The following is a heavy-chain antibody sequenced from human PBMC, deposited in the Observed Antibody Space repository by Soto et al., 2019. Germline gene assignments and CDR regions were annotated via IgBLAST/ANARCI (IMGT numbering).Heavy chain of an antibody. CDR2: IYASGSP. Sequence: QVQLQESGPGQVKPSETLSLTCTISGGSISVYYWSWVLQPPGHELEWIGYIYASGSPYYNPSLRSRVTISADTSKNQISLKLTSPTAADTAVYYCARGVGSSPPRYWGRGTLVTVSS. D-gene: IGHD1-26*01. J-gene: IGHJ4*02. CDR3: ARGVGSSPPRY. CDR1: GGSISVYY. V-gene: IGHV4-59*01.